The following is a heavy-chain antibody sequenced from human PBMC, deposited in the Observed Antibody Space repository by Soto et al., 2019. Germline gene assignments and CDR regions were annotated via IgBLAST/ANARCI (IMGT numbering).Heavy chain of an antibody. CDR1: GYTFTSYD. CDR2: MNPNSGNT. CDR3: ARVPPYYGSGSYYPQNWFDP. J-gene: IGHJ5*02. D-gene: IGHD3-10*01. V-gene: IGHV1-8*01. Sequence: ASVKVSCKASGYTFTSYDINWVRQATGQGLEWMGWMNPNSGNTGYAQKFQGRVTMTRNTSISTAYMELSSLRSEDTAVYYCARVPPYYGSGSYYPQNWFDPWGXGTLVTVSS.